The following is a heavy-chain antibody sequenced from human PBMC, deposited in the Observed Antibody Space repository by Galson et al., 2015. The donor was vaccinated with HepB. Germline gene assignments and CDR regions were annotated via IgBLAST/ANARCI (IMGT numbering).Heavy chain of an antibody. CDR2: IYYSGST. D-gene: IGHD5-18*01. CDR1: GGSISSGGNY. CDR3: ARIKFSLVETPMVTRGPFDY. J-gene: IGHJ4*02. Sequence: TLSLTCTVSGGSISSGGNYWSWIRQHPGKGLEWIGYIYYSGSTSYNPSLKSRVTISVDTSKKQFSLKLSSVTAADTAVYYCARIKFSLVETPMVTRGPFDYWGQGTLVTVSS. V-gene: IGHV4-31*03.